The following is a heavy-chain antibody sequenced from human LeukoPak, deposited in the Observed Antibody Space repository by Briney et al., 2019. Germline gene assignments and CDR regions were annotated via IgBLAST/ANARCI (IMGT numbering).Heavy chain of an antibody. D-gene: IGHD6-19*01. CDR1: GFTFGDYY. CDR3: ARDQQQWLVRHPVDY. V-gene: IGHV3-11*01. Sequence: GGSLRLSCAASGFTFGDYYMSWIRQAPGKGLEWVSYISSSGSTIYYADSVKGRFTISRDNAKNSLYLQMNSLRAEDTAVYYCARDQQQWLVRHPVDYWGQGTLVTVSS. J-gene: IGHJ4*02. CDR2: ISSSGSTI.